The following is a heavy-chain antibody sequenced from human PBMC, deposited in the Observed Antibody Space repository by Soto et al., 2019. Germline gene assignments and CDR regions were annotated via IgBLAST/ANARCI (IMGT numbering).Heavy chain of an antibody. CDR2: ISDDGSRA. J-gene: IGHJ4*02. V-gene: IGHV3-74*01. D-gene: IGHD2-2*01. CDR1: GFTFSMYW. Sequence: LGGSLRLSCTASGFTFSMYWMHWVRQVPGKGPEWVSRISDDGSRADYADSVKGRFTISRGNAKNTLYLEMHVLRADDTAVYYCTRGPRPSSVGTGAFWGQGTPVTVSS. CDR3: TRGPRPSSVGTGAF.